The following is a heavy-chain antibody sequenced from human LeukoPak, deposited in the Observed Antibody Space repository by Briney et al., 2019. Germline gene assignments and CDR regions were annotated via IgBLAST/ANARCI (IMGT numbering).Heavy chain of an antibody. Sequence: ASVKVSCKASGYTFSAYYMNWVRQAPGQGLEWMGIINPSGGSTSYAQKFQSRVTLTRDTSTSIFYMELSSLRSEDTAVYYCARRSERLLTVAGTSYHQYVMDVWGQGTTVTVSS. CDR2: INPSGGST. J-gene: IGHJ6*02. CDR3: ARRSERLLTVAGTSYHQYVMDV. CDR1: GYTFSAYY. V-gene: IGHV1-46*01. D-gene: IGHD6-19*01.